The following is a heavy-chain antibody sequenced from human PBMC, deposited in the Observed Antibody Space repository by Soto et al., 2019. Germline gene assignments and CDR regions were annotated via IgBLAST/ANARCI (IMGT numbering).Heavy chain of an antibody. D-gene: IGHD3-10*01. CDR2: IDPSDSYT. Sequence: GESLKISCKGSGYSFTSYWISWVRQMPGKGLEWMGRIDPSDSYTNYSPSFQGHVTISADKSISTAYLQWSSLKASDTAMYYCERVYYGSGKGHPFDYWGQGTLVTVSS. J-gene: IGHJ4*02. CDR1: GYSFTSYW. CDR3: ERVYYGSGKGHPFDY. V-gene: IGHV5-10-1*01.